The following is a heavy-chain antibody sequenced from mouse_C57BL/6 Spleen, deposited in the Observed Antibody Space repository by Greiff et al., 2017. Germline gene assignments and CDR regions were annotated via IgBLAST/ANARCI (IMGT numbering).Heavy chain of an antibody. J-gene: IGHJ4*01. CDR3: AGSAYDDYDGPYAMDY. Sequence: QVQLQQSGAELMKPGASVKLSCKATGYTFTGYSIEWVKQRPGHGLEWIGEIVPGSVSTNYNEKFKGKATFTAETSSNTAYMQLSSLTTDDSAIYYCAGSAYDDYDGPYAMDYWGQGTSVTVSS. D-gene: IGHD2-4*01. CDR2: IVPGSVST. V-gene: IGHV1-9*01. CDR1: GYTFTGYS.